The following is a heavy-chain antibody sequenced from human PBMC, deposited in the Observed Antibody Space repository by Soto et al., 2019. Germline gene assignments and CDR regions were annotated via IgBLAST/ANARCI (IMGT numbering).Heavy chain of an antibody. V-gene: IGHV1-3*01. D-gene: IGHD2-8*01. CDR1: GYTFTSYA. J-gene: IGHJ5*02. Sequence: ASVKVSCKASGYTFTSYAMPWVRQAPGQRLEWMGWIDAGNGNTKYSQKFQGRVTITRDTSASTAYMELSSLRSEDTAVYYCARGQDIVLMLYAPSPWDWFDPWGQGNLVTVSS. CDR3: ARGQDIVLMLYAPSPWDWFDP. CDR2: IDAGNGNT.